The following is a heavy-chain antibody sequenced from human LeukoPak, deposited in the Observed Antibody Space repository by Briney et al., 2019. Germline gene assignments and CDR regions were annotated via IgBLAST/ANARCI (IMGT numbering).Heavy chain of an antibody. CDR3: AKARGSGWYFDY. J-gene: IGHJ4*02. V-gene: IGHV1-2*02. D-gene: IGHD6-19*01. Sequence: GASAKVSCKASGGTFSSYAISWVRQAPGQGLEWMGGINSNSGGTNYAQKFQGRVTMTRDTSISTAYMELSSLRAEDTAVYYCAKARGSGWYFDYWGQGTLVTVSS. CDR2: INSNSGGT. CDR1: GGTFSSYA.